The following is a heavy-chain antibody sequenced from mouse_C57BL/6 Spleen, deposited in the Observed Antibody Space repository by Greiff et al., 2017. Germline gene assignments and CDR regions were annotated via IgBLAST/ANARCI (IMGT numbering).Heavy chain of an antibody. CDR3: ASGYYGRSYLAY. V-gene: IGHV1-39*01. D-gene: IGHD1-1*01. CDR1: GYSFTDYN. Sequence: VQLQQSGPELVKPGASVKISCKASGYSFTDYNMNWVKQSDGKSLEWIGVINPNYGTTSYNQKFKGKATLTVDQSSSTAYMQLNSLTSADSAVYYCASGYYGRSYLAYWGQGTLVTVSA. J-gene: IGHJ3*01. CDR2: INPNYGTT.